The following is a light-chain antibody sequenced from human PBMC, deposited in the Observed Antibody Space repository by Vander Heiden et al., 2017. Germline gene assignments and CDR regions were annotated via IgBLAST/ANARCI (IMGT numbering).Light chain of an antibody. J-gene: IGKJ2*01. CDR1: QSISSY. V-gene: IGKV1-39*01. CDR3: QQSYSTPHT. CDR2: AAS. Sequence: DIQMNQPPSSLSASVGDRVTITCRASQSISSYLNWYQQKPGKAPKLLIHAASSLQSGVPSRFSGSGSGTDFTLTISSLQPEDFATYYCQQSYSTPHTFGQGTKLDIK.